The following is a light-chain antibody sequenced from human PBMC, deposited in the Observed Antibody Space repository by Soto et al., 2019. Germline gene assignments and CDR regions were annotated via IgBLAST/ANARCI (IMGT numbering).Light chain of an antibody. CDR1: SSNIGTNF. CDR3: AAWDDSLSALV. CDR2: RNN. V-gene: IGLV1-47*01. J-gene: IGLJ2*01. Sequence: QSVLTQPPSASGTPGQRVTISCSGGSSNIGTNFVSWYQQLPGTAPKLLIHRNNQRPSGVPDRFSGSRSGTSAPLAISGLRSEDEADYFCAAWDDSLSALVFGGGTKVTVL.